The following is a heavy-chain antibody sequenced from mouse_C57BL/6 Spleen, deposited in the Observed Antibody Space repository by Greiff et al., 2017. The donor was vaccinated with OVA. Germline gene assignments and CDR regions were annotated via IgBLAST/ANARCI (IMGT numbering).Heavy chain of an antibody. D-gene: IGHD2-12*01. Sequence: EVKLVESGGGLVKPGGSLKLSCAASGFTFSSYAMSWVRQTPEKRLEWVATISDGGSYTYYPDNVKGRFTISRDNAKNNLYLQMSHLKSEDTAMYYCARDRELRYYYAMDYWGQGTSVTVSS. J-gene: IGHJ4*01. CDR3: ARDRELRYYYAMDY. CDR2: ISDGGSYT. CDR1: GFTFSSYA. V-gene: IGHV5-4*01.